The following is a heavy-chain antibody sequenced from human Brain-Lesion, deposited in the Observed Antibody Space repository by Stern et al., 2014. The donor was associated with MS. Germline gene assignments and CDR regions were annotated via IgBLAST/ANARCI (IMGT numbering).Heavy chain of an antibody. CDR1: GYTFTTYG. V-gene: IGHV1-18*04. Sequence: VQLVESEGEVKKPGASVKVSCKASGYTFTTYGISWVRQAPGQGLEWMGWISAYTGNTNYAQNFQGRVTMTTDTATSTAYMDLRSLRPDDTAIYYCARRVYGDYAAYQDLWGQGTPVTVSS. CDR3: ARRVYGDYAAYQDL. CDR2: ISAYTGNT. J-gene: IGHJ5*02. D-gene: IGHD4-17*01.